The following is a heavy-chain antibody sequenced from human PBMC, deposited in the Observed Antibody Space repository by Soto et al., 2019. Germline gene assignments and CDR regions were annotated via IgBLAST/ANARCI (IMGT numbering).Heavy chain of an antibody. CDR1: GGTLSDHG. V-gene: IGHV1-69*17. D-gene: IGHD3-10*01. CDR2: TVPVFNLP. CDR3: ARGVFGSGNYYTGPSAFDI. J-gene: IGHJ3*02. Sequence: QVQLEQSGAEVKKPGSSVKVSCKASGGTLSDHGVAWLRQAPGQGLEWMGGTVPVFNLPKYAPKFQGRVTIAADKSTNIAYMELSSLRSEDTALYYCARGVFGSGNYYTGPSAFDIWGQGTMVIVSS.